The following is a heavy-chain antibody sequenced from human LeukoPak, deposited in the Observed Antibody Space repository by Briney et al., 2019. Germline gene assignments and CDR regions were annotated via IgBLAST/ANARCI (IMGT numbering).Heavy chain of an antibody. CDR2: ISSSGSNI. CDR1: GFTFSDYY. D-gene: IGHD3-16*02. Sequence: PGGSLRLSCAASGFTFSDYYMSWIRQAPGKGLEWVSYISSSGSNIYYADSVKGRFTISRDTSRNTVFLQMNSLRVEDSAMYYCVKRLTLGDLSIKGAFALWGQGTMVTVAS. J-gene: IGHJ3*01. CDR3: VKRLTLGDLSIKGAFAL. V-gene: IGHV3-11*01.